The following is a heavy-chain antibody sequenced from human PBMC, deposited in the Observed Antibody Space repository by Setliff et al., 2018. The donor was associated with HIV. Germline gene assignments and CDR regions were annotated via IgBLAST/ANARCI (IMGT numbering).Heavy chain of an antibody. Sequence: SETLSLTCTVSGDSISFNNIYWTWIRQPPGKALEWIGYISSSGTTNYNPSLRSRVTISIETSNTRFSLWLRSVTAADTATYFCARLGRAIDDGGSSLRLDFWGQGMLVTVSS. CDR2: ISSSGTT. J-gene: IGHJ4*02. D-gene: IGHD2-15*01. CDR1: GDSISFNNIY. CDR3: ARLGRAIDDGGSSLRLDF. V-gene: IGHV4-4*09.